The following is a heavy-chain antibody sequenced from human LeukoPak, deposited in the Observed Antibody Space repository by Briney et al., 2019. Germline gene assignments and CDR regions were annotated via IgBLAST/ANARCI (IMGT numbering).Heavy chain of an antibody. CDR1: GGSISSGGYS. V-gene: IGHV4-30-2*01. CDR2: IYHSGST. J-gene: IGHJ4*02. CDR3: ARGVEGYDSSGYYSLVDY. Sequence: SETLSLTCAVSGGSISSGGYSWSWIRQPPGKGLEWIGYIYHSGSTYYNPSLKSRVTISVDRSKNQFSLKLSSVTAADTAVYYCARGVEGYDSSGYYSLVDYWGQGTLATVSS. D-gene: IGHD3-22*01.